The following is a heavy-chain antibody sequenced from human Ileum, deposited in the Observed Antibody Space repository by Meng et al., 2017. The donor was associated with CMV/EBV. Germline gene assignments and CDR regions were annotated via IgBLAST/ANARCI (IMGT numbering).Heavy chain of an antibody. Sequence: AVYGGSFSGYYWSWIRQPPGKGLEWIGEINHSGSTNYNPSLKSRVTISVDTSKNQFSLKLSSVTAADTAVYYCARDPIYSSSSEFDYWGQGTLVTVSS. CDR1: GGSFSGYY. CDR3: ARDPIYSSSSEFDY. D-gene: IGHD6-6*01. CDR2: INHSGST. V-gene: IGHV4-34*01. J-gene: IGHJ4*02.